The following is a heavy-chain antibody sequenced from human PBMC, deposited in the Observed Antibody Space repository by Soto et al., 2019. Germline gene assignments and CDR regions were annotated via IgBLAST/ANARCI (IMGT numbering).Heavy chain of an antibody. D-gene: IGHD2-21*02. CDR2: IGYDGSNK. V-gene: IGHV3-33*01. CDR1: GFTFSSYG. J-gene: IGHJ4*02. Sequence: QVQLVESGGGVVQPGRSLRLSCAASGFTFSSYGMHWVRQAPGKGLEWVAVIGYDGSNKYYADSVKGRFTISRDNSKNTLYLQMNSLRAEDTAVYYCARDPSYCGGDCSDYWGQGTLVTVSS. CDR3: ARDPSYCGGDCSDY.